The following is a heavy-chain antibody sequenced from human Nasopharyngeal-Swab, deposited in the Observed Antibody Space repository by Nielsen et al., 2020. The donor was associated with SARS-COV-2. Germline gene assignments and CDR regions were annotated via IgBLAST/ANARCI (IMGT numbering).Heavy chain of an antibody. CDR3: ARGLGKQITIFEVVIAYNWFDP. D-gene: IGHD3-3*01. J-gene: IGHJ5*02. CDR2: INHSGST. V-gene: IGHV4-34*01. Sequence: RQAPGKGLEWIGEINHSGSTNYNPSLKSRVTISVDTSKNQFSLKLSSVTAADTTVYYCARGLGKQITIFEVVIAYNWFDPWGQGTLVTVSS.